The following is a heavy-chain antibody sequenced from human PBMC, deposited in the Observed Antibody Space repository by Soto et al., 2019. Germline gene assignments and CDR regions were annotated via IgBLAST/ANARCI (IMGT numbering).Heavy chain of an antibody. CDR1: GGTFSSYA. CDR2: IIPIFGTA. J-gene: IGHJ6*02. V-gene: IGHV1-69*13. Sequence: ASVKVSCKASGGTFSSYAISWVRQAPGQGLEWMGGIIPIFGTANYAQKFQGRVTITADESTSTAYMELSSLRSEDTAVYYCARDYTICSGGSCYSDYYYGMDVWGQGTTVTVSS. CDR3: ARDYTICSGGSCYSDYYYGMDV. D-gene: IGHD2-15*01.